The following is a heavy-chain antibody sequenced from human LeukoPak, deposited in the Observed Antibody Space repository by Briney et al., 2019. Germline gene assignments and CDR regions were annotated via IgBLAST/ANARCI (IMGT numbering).Heavy chain of an antibody. D-gene: IGHD3-10*01. J-gene: IGHJ6*02. Sequence: GSLRLSCAASGFTFSTYAMSWVRLAPGKGLEWVSGISGSGGSTYYADSVKGRFTSSRDNSNNTLYVQMNSLRVGDTAVYYCAKSGGLSGSGRLAMDVWGQGTTVTVSS. CDR2: ISGSGGST. CDR1: GFTFSTYA. V-gene: IGHV3-23*01. CDR3: AKSGGLSGSGRLAMDV.